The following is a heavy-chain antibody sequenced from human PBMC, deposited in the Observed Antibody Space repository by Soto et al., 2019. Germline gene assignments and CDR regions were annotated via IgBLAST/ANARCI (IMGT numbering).Heavy chain of an antibody. J-gene: IGHJ4*02. Sequence: VQLVESGGGLVQPGRSLRLSCAASGFILDDFAMHWVRQAPGKGLEWVSGISWNSGSTDYAASVKGRFIISRDNARNSLYLQMNSLRPEDTALYYCARDTDSDTWNDPFDYWGQGALVIVS. V-gene: IGHV3-9*01. D-gene: IGHD1-1*01. CDR2: ISWNSGST. CDR1: GFILDDFA. CDR3: ARDTDSDTWNDPFDY.